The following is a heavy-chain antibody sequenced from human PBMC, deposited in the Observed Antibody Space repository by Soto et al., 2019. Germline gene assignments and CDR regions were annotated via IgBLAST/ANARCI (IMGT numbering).Heavy chain of an antibody. D-gene: IGHD6-13*01. CDR2: ISGSGGST. CDR3: ELEGSSWSYY. CDR1: GFTFSSYT. J-gene: IGHJ4*02. Sequence: EVQLLESGGGLVQPGGSLRLSCAASGFTFSSYTMSWVRQAPGKGLEWVSAISGSGGSTYYADSVKGRFTISRDKSKNTLYLQMNSLRAEDTAVYYCELEGSSWSYYWGQGTLVTVSS. V-gene: IGHV3-23*01.